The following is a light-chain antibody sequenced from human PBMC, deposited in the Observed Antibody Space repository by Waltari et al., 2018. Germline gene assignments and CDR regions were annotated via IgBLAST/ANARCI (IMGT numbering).Light chain of an antibody. V-gene: IGLV8-61*01. CDR3: VLYMGSGIWV. J-gene: IGLJ3*02. CDR2: STN. Sequence: QTVVTQEPSFSVSPGGTVTLTCGSSSAPVSTSSYPSWYQQTPGQAPRTLIHSTNTRSSGVPDRFSGSIVGNKAALTITGAQADDESDYYCVLYMGSGIWVFGGGTKLTVL. CDR1: SAPVSTSSY.